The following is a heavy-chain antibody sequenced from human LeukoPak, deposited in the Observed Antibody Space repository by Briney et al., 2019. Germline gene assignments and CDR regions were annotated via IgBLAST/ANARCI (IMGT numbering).Heavy chain of an antibody. CDR2: INPSGGST. V-gene: IGHV1-46*01. Sequence: ASVKVSCKASGYTFTSYYMHWVRQAPGQGLEWMGIINPSGGSTSYAQKFQGRVTMTRDTSTSTVYMELSSLRSEDTAVYYCASESHSGYIDYWGQGTLVTVSS. D-gene: IGHD5-12*01. J-gene: IGHJ4*02. CDR3: ASESHSGYIDY. CDR1: GYTFTSYY.